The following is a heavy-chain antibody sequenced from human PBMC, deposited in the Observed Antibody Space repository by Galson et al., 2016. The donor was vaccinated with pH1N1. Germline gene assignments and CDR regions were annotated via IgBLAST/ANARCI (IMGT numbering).Heavy chain of an antibody. V-gene: IGHV3-74*01. CDR1: GFIFTNYW. Sequence: SLRLSCAASGFIFTNYWMHWVRQAPGRGPVWVARVNNDGSSTNYADSVKGRFTLSRGNAKNTVFLEMSSLRAEDTGAYYCVRGRYCSGGSCYSPTAEYFQHWRRRTLLAVSS. CDR3: VRGRYCSGGSCYSPTAEYFQH. J-gene: IGHJ1*01. CDR2: VNNDGSST. D-gene: IGHD2-15*01.